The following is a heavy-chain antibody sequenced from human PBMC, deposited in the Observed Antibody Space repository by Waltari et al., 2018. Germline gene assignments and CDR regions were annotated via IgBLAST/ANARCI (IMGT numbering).Heavy chain of an antibody. D-gene: IGHD2-15*01. Sequence: QLQLQESGPGLVKPSETLSLTCTVSGGSISSSSYYWGWIRQPPGTGLEWIGSIYYSGSTYYNPSLKSRVTISVDTSKNQFSRKLSSVTAADTAVYYCARHGGRWSGGSCYDWYFDLWGRGTLVTVSS. J-gene: IGHJ2*01. CDR1: GGSISSSSYY. V-gene: IGHV4-39*01. CDR3: ARHGGRWSGGSCYDWYFDL. CDR2: IYYSGST.